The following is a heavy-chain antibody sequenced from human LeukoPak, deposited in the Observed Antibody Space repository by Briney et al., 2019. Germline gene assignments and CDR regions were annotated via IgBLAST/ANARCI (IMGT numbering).Heavy chain of an antibody. Sequence: ASVKVSRKASGYTFTSYAMHWVRQAPGQRLEWMGWINAGNGNTKYSQKFQGRVTITRDTSASTAYMELSSLRSEDTAVYYCASTPPYNLYYYYGMDVWGQGTTVTVSS. CDR1: GYTFTSYA. V-gene: IGHV1-3*01. D-gene: IGHD1-14*01. CDR2: INAGNGNT. J-gene: IGHJ6*02. CDR3: ASTPPYNLYYYYGMDV.